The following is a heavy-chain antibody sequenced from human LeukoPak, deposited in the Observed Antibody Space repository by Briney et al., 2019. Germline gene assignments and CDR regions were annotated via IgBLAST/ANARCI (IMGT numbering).Heavy chain of an antibody. Sequence: GGSLRLSCAASGFTFSNAWMSWVRQAPGKGLEWVGRIKSKTDGGTTDYAAPVKGRFTISRDDSKNTLYLQMNSLKTEDTAVYYCTTDLDTAMVTRDYWGQGTTVTVSS. J-gene: IGHJ4*03. D-gene: IGHD5-18*01. CDR2: IKSKTDGGTT. CDR1: GFTFSNAW. CDR3: TTDLDTAMVTRDY. V-gene: IGHV3-15*01.